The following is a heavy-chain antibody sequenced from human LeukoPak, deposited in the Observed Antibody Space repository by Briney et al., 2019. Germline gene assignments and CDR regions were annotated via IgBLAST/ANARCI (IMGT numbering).Heavy chain of an antibody. CDR2: IFSGGST. CDR1: GGSLSSHY. V-gene: IGHV4-4*09. Sequence: SETLSLTCNVSGGSLSSHYCSWIRQAPGKGLEWIGFIFSGGSTNYNPSLKSRVSISMNTSQNQFSLKLTSVTAADTAVYYCARGRGPLRVEFGDWGQGALVTVSS. D-gene: IGHD3-16*01. J-gene: IGHJ4*02. CDR3: ARGRGPLRVEFGD.